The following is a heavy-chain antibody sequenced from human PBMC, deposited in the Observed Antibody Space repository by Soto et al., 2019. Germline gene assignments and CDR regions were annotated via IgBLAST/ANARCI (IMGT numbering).Heavy chain of an antibody. J-gene: IGHJ6*02. Sequence: PGGSLRLSCAASGFTFSSYAMHWVRQAPGKGLEWVAVISYDGSNKYYADSVKGRFTISRDNSKNTLYLQMNSLRAEDTAVYYCARGLVPAARRTRTDYYGMDVWGQGTTVTVSS. CDR1: GFTFSSYA. V-gene: IGHV3-30-3*01. CDR2: ISYDGSNK. D-gene: IGHD2-2*01. CDR3: ARGLVPAARRTRTDYYGMDV.